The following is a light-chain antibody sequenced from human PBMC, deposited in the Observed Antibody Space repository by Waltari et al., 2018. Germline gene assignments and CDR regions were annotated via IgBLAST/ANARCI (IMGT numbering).Light chain of an antibody. CDR3: QQYGSSPRT. CDR2: GAS. J-gene: IGKJ1*01. CDR1: QRVSSGW. V-gene: IGKV3-20*01. Sequence: EIVLTQFPGTLSLSPGARATLSCRASQRVSSGWLAWFQQKPGQAPRLLIYGASRRARGIPDRFRGSGSGTDFTLTISRVDPEDFALYFCQQYGSSPRTFGQGTKVEI.